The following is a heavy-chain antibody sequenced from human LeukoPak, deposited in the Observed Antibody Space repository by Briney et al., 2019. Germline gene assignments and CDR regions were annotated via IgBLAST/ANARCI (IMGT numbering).Heavy chain of an antibody. CDR1: GFTVSSNY. CDR3: AKRFGAAAISPDY. V-gene: IGHV3-23*01. Sequence: GGSLRLSCAASGFTVSSNYMSWVRQAPGKGLEWVSAISGSGGSTYYADSVKGRFTISRDNSKNTLYLQMNSLRAEDTAVYYCAKRFGAAAISPDYWGQGTLVTVSS. CDR2: ISGSGGST. D-gene: IGHD2-2*01. J-gene: IGHJ4*02.